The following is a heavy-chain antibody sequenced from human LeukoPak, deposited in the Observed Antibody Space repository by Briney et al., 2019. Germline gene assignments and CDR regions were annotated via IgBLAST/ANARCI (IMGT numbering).Heavy chain of an antibody. V-gene: IGHV3-7*01. J-gene: IGHJ4*02. D-gene: IGHD3-22*01. CDR3: ARDLPYNDSSGYFNTFDY. Sequence: GGSLRLSCAASGFTFSSYWMSWVRQAPGKGLEWVANIKQDGSEKYYVDSVKGRFTISRDNAKNSLYLQMNSLRAEDTAVYYCARDLPYNDSSGYFNTFDYWGQGTLVTVPS. CDR2: IKQDGSEK. CDR1: GFTFSSYW.